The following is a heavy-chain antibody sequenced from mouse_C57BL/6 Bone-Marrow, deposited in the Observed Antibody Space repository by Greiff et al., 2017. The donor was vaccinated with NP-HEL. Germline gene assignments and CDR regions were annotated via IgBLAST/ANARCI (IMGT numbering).Heavy chain of an antibody. V-gene: IGHV5-12*01. Sequence: EVQLVESGGGLVQPGGSLKLSCAASGFTFSDYYMYWVRQTPEKRLEWVAYISNGGGSTYYPDTVKGRFTISRDNAKNTLYLQMSRLKSEDTAMYYSARLYVLYAMDYWGQGTSVTVSS. CDR2: ISNGGGST. D-gene: IGHD1-1*01. CDR3: ARLYVLYAMDY. J-gene: IGHJ4*01. CDR1: GFTFSDYY.